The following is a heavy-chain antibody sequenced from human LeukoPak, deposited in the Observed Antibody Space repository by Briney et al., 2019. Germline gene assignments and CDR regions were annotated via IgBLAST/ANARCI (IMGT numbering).Heavy chain of an antibody. V-gene: IGHV3-21*01. Sequence: AGGSLRLSCAASGFTFSSYSMNWVRQAPGKGLEWVSSISSSSSYIYYADSVKGRFTISSDNAKNSLYLQMNSLRAEDTAVYYCARDLGSSTTMIVIWSEGGFDYWGQGTLVTVSS. J-gene: IGHJ4*02. D-gene: IGHD3-22*01. CDR3: ARDLGSSTTMIVIWSEGGFDY. CDR2: ISSSSSYI. CDR1: GFTFSSYS.